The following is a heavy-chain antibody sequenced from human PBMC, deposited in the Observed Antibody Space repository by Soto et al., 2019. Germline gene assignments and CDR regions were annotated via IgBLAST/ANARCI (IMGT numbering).Heavy chain of an antibody. CDR2: SVPNFGTP. D-gene: IGHD2-21*02. CDR3: ARGKTRGTAYTAFGV. V-gene: IGHV1-69*01. Sequence: QVQLVQSGADVREPGSSVKVSCKATGYRFGDYAIAWVRQAPGLGLEYMGGSVPNFGTPNYAQNVRANVTISADALTNTVLFQLASLTSNDTSVYFCARGKTRGTAYTAFGVWGLGTLVTVSS. J-gene: IGHJ4*02. CDR1: GYRFGDYA.